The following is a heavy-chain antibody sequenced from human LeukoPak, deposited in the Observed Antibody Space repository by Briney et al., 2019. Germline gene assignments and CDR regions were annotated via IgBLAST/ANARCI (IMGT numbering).Heavy chain of an antibody. CDR3: ARAVGGYDLTFDY. J-gene: IGHJ4*02. V-gene: IGHV3-53*01. CDR1: GFTVSSNY. CDR2: IYSGGST. Sequence: GGSLRLSCAASGFTVSSNYMSWVRQAPGKGLEWVSVIYSGGSTYYADSVKGRFTISRDNSKNTLYLQMNSLRAEDTAVSYCARAVGGYDLTFDYWGQGTLVTVSS. D-gene: IGHD5-12*01.